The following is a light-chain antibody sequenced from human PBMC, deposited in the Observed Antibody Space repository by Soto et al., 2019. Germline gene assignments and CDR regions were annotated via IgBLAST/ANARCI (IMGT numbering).Light chain of an antibody. CDR3: SSYTGSNTYF. J-gene: IGLJ1*01. V-gene: IGLV2-8*01. CDR2: DLS. Sequence: QSALTQPPSASGSPGQSVPISCTGTISDIGRYNYVSWHQQRPAKAPKLMIYDLSQRPSRVHDRFSGSKSGNTASLTVSWLQTEDEADYYCSSYTGSNTYFVGTGTKLTLL. CDR1: ISDIGRYNY.